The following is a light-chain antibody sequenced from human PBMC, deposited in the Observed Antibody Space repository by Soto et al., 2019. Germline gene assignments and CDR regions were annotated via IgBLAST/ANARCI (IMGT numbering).Light chain of an antibody. CDR1: QNIGRF. Sequence: DIQMTQSPSSLSASVGDRVTITCRASQNIGRFLNWHQQKPGKAPNVLINVASTLRSGVPSRFSGSGSGTDFNLTINSLQPEDFATYYCQQASTFPFTFGGGTEVQIK. V-gene: IGKV1-39*01. J-gene: IGKJ4*01. CDR3: QQASTFPFT. CDR2: VAS.